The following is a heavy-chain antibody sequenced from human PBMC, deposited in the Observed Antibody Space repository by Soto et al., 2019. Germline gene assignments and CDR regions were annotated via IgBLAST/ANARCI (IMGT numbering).Heavy chain of an antibody. D-gene: IGHD2-8*01. Sequence: QVQLQESGPGLVKPSETLSLTCTVSGASVSRYYVAWIRQSPGKGLEWIGFLYSSWSTNYNSSLKSRVTISVDTSKTQFFLRLSSVTAADTAVYYCARRVSAYYDFWGQGTRVTVSS. CDR3: ARRVSAYYDF. J-gene: IGHJ4*02. CDR2: LYSSWST. CDR1: GASVSRYY. V-gene: IGHV4-59*02.